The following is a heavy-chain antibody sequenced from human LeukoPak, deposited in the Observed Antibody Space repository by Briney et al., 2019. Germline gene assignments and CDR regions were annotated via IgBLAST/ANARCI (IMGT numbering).Heavy chain of an antibody. Sequence: AASVKVPCKASGFTFTGYYMHWVRQAPGQGLEWMGWINPNSGGTNYAQKFQGRVTMTRDTSISTAYMELSRLRSDDTAVYYCARDVDCTNGVCYDWFDPWGQGTLVTVSS. J-gene: IGHJ5*02. D-gene: IGHD2-8*01. CDR2: INPNSGGT. CDR1: GFTFTGYY. V-gene: IGHV1-2*02. CDR3: ARDVDCTNGVCYDWFDP.